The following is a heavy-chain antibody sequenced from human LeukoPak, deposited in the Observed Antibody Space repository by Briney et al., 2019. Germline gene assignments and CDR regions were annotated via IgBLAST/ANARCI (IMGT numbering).Heavy chain of an antibody. CDR2: IYWNDDK. Sequence: SGPTLVNPTQTLTLTCTFSGFSPSISGVGVGWIRQPPGKALEWLTLIYWNDDKRYSPSLKGRLTITKDTSKNQVVLTMTNMDPVDTATYYCAQRAGSGSSRPNTFDIWGQGTMVTVSS. V-gene: IGHV2-5*01. J-gene: IGHJ3*02. CDR3: AQRAGSGSSRPNTFDI. CDR1: GFSPSISGVG. D-gene: IGHD3-10*01.